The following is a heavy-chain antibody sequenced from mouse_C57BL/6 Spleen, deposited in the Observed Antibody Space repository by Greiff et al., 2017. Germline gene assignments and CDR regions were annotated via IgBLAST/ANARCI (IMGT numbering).Heavy chain of an antibody. D-gene: IGHD1-1*01. Sequence: VKLMESGPELVKPGASVKISCKASGYAFSSSWMNWVKQRPGKGLEWIGRIYPGDGDTNYNGKFKGKATLTADKSSSTAYMQLSSLTSEDSAVYFCARGYGSSYYFDYWGQGTTLTVSS. CDR2: IYPGDGDT. J-gene: IGHJ2*01. V-gene: IGHV1-82*01. CDR3: ARGYGSSYYFDY. CDR1: GYAFSSSW.